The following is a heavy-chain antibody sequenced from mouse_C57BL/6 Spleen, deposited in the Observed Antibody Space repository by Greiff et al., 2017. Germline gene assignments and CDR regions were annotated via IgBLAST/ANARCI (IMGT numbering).Heavy chain of an antibody. D-gene: IGHD4-1*01. V-gene: IGHV1-64*01. CDR2: IHPTSGST. Sequence: QVQLQQPGAEPVKPGASVKLSCKASGYTFTSYWMHWVKQRPGQGLEWIGMIHPTSGSTNYNEKFKSKATLTVDKSSSTAYMQLSSLTSEDSAVYYCARQGVGLLFDGWGQGTTLTVSS. J-gene: IGHJ2*01. CDR3: ARQGVGLLFDG. CDR1: GYTFTSYW.